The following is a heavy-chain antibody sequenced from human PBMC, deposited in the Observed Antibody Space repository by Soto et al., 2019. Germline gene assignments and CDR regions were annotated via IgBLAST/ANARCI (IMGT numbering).Heavy chain of an antibody. CDR3: ANVRG. V-gene: IGHV3-23*01. CDR1: GFTFNDYA. J-gene: IGHJ4*02. D-gene: IGHD6-6*01. Sequence: EVQLLESGGGLVQPGGSLRLSCAASGFTFNDYAMNWVRQTPGKGLEWVSAISGRDSRNTYYANSVKGRFTVSRDNSKDTLYLQMHSLRAEDTAMYYCANVRGWGQGALVTVSS. CDR2: ISGRDSRNT.